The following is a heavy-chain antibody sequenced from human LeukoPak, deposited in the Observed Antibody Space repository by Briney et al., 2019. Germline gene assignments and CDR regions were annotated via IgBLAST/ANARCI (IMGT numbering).Heavy chain of an antibody. J-gene: IGHJ4*02. D-gene: IGHD2-8*01. CDR3: ARDNASPPYYFDY. CDR1: GGSISSNSYY. V-gene: IGHV4-39*07. CDR2: IYYSGST. Sequence: PSETLSLTCTVSGGSISSNSYYWGWIRQPPGKGLEWIGSIYYSGSTYYNPSLKSRVTISVDTSKNQFSLKLSSVTAADTAVYYCARDNASPPYYFDYWGQGTLVTVSS.